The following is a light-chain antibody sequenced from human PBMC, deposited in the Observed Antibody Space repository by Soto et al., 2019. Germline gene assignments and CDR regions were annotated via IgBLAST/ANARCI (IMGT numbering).Light chain of an antibody. V-gene: IGKV3-11*01. CDR1: QSVSSY. Sequence: EIVLTQSPATLSLXPGEXATXXCRASQSVSSYLAWYQQKPGQAPRLLIYDASNRATGIPARFSGSGSGSDFTLTISSLEPEDFAVYYCQQRSDWPITFGQGTRLDIK. J-gene: IGKJ5*01. CDR2: DAS. CDR3: QQRSDWPIT.